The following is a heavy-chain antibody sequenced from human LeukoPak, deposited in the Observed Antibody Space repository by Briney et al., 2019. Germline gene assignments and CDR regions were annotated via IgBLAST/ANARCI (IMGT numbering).Heavy chain of an antibody. CDR3: AKDALGYCSGGSCSTRSWFDP. V-gene: IGHV3-30*18. CDR2: ISYDGSNK. CDR1: GFTFSSYG. D-gene: IGHD2-15*01. J-gene: IGHJ5*02. Sequence: PGGSLRLSCAASGFTFSSYGMHWVRQAPGKGLEWVAVISYDGSNKYYADSVKGRFTNSRDNSKNTPYLQMNSLRAEDTAVYYCAKDALGYCSGGSCSTRSWFDPWGQGTLVTVSS.